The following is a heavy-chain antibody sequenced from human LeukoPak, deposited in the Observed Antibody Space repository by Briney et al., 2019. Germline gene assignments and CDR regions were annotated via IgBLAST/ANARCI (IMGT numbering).Heavy chain of an antibody. CDR2: INTDGGST. CDR1: GFTFSSYW. V-gene: IGHV3-74*01. D-gene: IGHD2-15*01. Sequence: PGGSLRLSCAASGFTFSSYWMHWVRQAPGKGLVWVSRINTDGGSTTYADSVKGRFTISRDNAKNTLYLQMNSLRAEDTAVYYCARALVAPYYFDYWGQGALVTVSS. J-gene: IGHJ4*02. CDR3: ARALVAPYYFDY.